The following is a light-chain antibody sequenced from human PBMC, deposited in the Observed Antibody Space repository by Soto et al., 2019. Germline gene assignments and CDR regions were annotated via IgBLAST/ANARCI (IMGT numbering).Light chain of an antibody. V-gene: IGLV2-14*01. CDR2: DVS. J-gene: IGLJ1*01. CDR1: SSDVGGYNY. CDR3: SSYTSSSTFYV. Sequence: QSALTQPASVSGSPGQSIAISCTGTSSDVGGYNYVSWYQQHPGKAPKLMIYDVSNRPSGVSNRFSGSKSGDTASLTISGLQAEDEVDYYCSSYTSSSTFYVFGTGTKLTVL.